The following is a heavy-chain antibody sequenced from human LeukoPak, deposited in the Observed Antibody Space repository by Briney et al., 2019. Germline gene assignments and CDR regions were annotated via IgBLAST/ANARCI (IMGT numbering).Heavy chain of an antibody. CDR1: GFSFSTYN. D-gene: IGHD1-26*01. J-gene: IGHJ4*02. V-gene: IGHV3-21*01. CDR2: ITTSSTYI. CDR3: AKRSGINYGYFDS. Sequence: GESLRLSCAASGFSFSTYNMNWVRQAPGKGLEWVSSITTSSTYIYYADSVKGRFTISRDNAKNSLYLQMNSLRAEDTAVYYCAKRSGINYGYFDSWGQGALVTVSS.